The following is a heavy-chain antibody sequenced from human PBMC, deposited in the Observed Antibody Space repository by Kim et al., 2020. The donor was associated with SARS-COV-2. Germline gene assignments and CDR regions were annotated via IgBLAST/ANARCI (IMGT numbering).Heavy chain of an antibody. CDR1: GYTLTELS. J-gene: IGHJ6*02. CDR2: FDPEDGET. Sequence: ASVKVSCKVSGYTLTELSMHWVRQAPGKGLEWMGGFDPEDGETIYAQKFQGRVTMTEDTSTDTAYMELSSLRSEDTAVYYCAAGIAVAGTPDIYYYYYGMDVCGQGTTVTVSS. CDR3: AAGIAVAGTPDIYYYYYGMDV. D-gene: IGHD6-19*01. V-gene: IGHV1-24*01.